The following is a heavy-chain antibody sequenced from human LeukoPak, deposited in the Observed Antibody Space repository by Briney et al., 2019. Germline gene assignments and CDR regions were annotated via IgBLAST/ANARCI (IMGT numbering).Heavy chain of an antibody. J-gene: IGHJ4*02. V-gene: IGHV1-69*13. CDR1: GGTFSSYA. Sequence: SVKVSCKASGGTFSSYAISWVRQAPGQGLEWMGGIIPIFGTANYAQKFQGRVTITADESTSTAYMELSCLRSEDTAVYYCARDMGSGYPSGYFDYWGQGTLVTVSS. CDR2: IIPIFGTA. D-gene: IGHD5-12*01. CDR3: ARDMGSGYPSGYFDY.